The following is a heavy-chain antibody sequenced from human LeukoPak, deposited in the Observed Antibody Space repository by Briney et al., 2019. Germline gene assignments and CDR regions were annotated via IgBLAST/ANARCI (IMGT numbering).Heavy chain of an antibody. Sequence: ASVKVSCTASGYTFTAYYIHWVRQAPGLGLEWMGWINPNTGGTNYAQKFQGTVTMTRDTSISTAYMELSRLRSCDRAVYYCARGREEVVHYWGQGTLVTVSS. J-gene: IGHJ4*02. CDR3: ARGREEVVHY. CDR1: GYTFTAYY. V-gene: IGHV1-2*02. CDR2: INPNTGGT. D-gene: IGHD6-6*01.